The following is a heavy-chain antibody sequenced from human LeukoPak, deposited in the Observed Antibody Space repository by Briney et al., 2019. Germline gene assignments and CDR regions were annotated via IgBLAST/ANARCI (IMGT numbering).Heavy chain of an antibody. D-gene: IGHD3-22*01. Sequence: SSKVSCKASGGTFTSYAFSWVRRAPGQGLEWMGRIISLIGVTDSAQKFRDRVTITADKSTSTAYMELTSLRSEDTAVYYCATYNVDNYDTSDGMDVWGQGTSVTVSS. V-gene: IGHV1-69*04. CDR1: GGTFTSYA. CDR2: IISLIGVT. J-gene: IGHJ6*02. CDR3: ATYNVDNYDTSDGMDV.